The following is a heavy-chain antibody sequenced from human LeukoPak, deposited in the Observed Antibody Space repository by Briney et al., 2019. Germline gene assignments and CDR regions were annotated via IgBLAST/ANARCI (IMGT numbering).Heavy chain of an antibody. CDR3: ARAQTLFWEFDGFDI. J-gene: IGHJ3*02. Sequence: GGSLRLSCAASGFTFSSYSMNWVRQAPGKGLEWVSSISSSSSYIYYADSVKGRFTISRDNAENSVYLQMNSLRDEDTAVYSCARAQTLFWEFDGFDIWGRGTKVTVSS. CDR1: GFTFSSYS. D-gene: IGHD3-3*01. CDR2: ISSSSSYI. V-gene: IGHV3-21*01.